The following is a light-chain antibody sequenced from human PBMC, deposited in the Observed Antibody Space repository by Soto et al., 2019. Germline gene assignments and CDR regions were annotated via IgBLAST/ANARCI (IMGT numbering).Light chain of an antibody. CDR2: AAS. V-gene: IGKV1-17*01. Sequence: DIQLTQSPSTLSAAVEDRVTITCRASQSIRSRLAWYQQKPGKASKRLIYAASSLQSGVPSRFSGSGSGTEFTLTISSLQPEDFATYYCLQHNSYPPAFGQGTKVDIK. CDR1: QSIRSR. CDR3: LQHNSYPPA. J-gene: IGKJ1*01.